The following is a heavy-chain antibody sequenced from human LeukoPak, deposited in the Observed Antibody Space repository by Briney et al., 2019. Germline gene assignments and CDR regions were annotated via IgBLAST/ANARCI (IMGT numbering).Heavy chain of an antibody. CDR3: AKGFAYYYDSSGYQIDY. D-gene: IGHD3-22*01. CDR1: GFTFSSYG. Sequence: GWSLRLSCAASGFTFSSYGMHWVRQAPGKGLEWVAVISYDGSNKYYADSVKGRFTISRDNSKNTLYLKMNSLRAEDTAVYYCAKGFAYYYDSSGYQIDYWGQGTLVTVSS. CDR2: ISYDGSNK. J-gene: IGHJ4*02. V-gene: IGHV3-30*18.